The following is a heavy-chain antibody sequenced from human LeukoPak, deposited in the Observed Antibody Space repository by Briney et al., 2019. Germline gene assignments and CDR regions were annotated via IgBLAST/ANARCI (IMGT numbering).Heavy chain of an antibody. D-gene: IGHD6-6*01. CDR2: INPNSGGT. CDR3: ARGKASSASFDP. V-gene: IGHV1-2*02. J-gene: IGHJ5*02. Sequence: ASVKVSCKASGYTFTGYYMHWVRQAPGQGLEWMGWINPNSGGTNYAQKFQGRVTMTRDTSISTAYMQLSRLRSDDTAVYYCARGKASSASFDPWGQGTLVTVSS. CDR1: GYTFTGYY.